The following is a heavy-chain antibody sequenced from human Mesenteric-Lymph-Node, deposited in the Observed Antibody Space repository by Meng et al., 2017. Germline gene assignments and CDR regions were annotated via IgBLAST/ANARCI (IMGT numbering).Heavy chain of an antibody. Sequence: QVQLVESGGGLVKPGGSLRLSCAASGFPFSDYYMSWIRQAPGKGLEWVSHISTGGSTIYYADSVKGRFTISRDNAKNSLYLQMNSLRAEDTAVYYCARDRSAAAFDYWGQGTLVTVSS. CDR2: ISTGGSTI. CDR3: ARDRSAAAFDY. J-gene: IGHJ4*02. CDR1: GFPFSDYY. V-gene: IGHV3-11*01.